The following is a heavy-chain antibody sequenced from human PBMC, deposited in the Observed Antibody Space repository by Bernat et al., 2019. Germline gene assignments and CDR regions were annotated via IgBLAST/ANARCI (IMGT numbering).Heavy chain of an antibody. J-gene: IGHJ4*02. Sequence: EVQLVESGGGLVQPGGSLRLSCAASGFTFSSYEMNWVRQAPGKGLEWVSYISSSGSTIYYADSVKGRFTISRDNAKNSLYLQMNSLRAEDTAVYYCARDSGVWVYFDYWGQGTLVTVSS. CDR2: ISSSGSTI. CDR3: ARDSGVWVYFDY. V-gene: IGHV3-48*03. CDR1: GFTFSSYE. D-gene: IGHD7-27*01.